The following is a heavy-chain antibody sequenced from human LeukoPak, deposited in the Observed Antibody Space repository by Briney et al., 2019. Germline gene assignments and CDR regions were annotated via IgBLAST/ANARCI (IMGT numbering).Heavy chain of an antibody. CDR3: AKDSSRYYDSSGFSLLIDY. D-gene: IGHD3-22*01. J-gene: IGHJ4*02. CDR1: GFTFSSYA. Sequence: GGSLRPSCAASGFTFSSYAMSWVRQAPGKGLEWVSAISGSGGSTYYADSVKGRFTISRDNSKNTLFLQMNSLRAEDTAVYYCAKDSSRYYDSSGFSLLIDYWGQGTLVTVSS. V-gene: IGHV3-23*01. CDR2: ISGSGGST.